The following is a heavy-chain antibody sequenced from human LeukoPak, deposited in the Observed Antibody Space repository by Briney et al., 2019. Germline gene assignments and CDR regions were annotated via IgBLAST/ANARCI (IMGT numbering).Heavy chain of an antibody. D-gene: IGHD3-16*01. J-gene: IGHJ4*02. CDR2: ISIYNGNT. CDR1: GYTFSSYG. CDR3: VRVHSDYDNVPNGY. Sequence: ASVKVSCKASGYTFSSYGISWVRQAPGQGLEWMGWISIYNGNTDYAQNFQGRITVTTDTPTSTVYMELRSLRSDDTAVYYCVRVHSDYDNVPNGYWGQGTLVTVSS. V-gene: IGHV1-18*01.